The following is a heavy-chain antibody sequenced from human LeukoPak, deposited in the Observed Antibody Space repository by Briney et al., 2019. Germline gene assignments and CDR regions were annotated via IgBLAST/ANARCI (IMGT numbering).Heavy chain of an antibody. CDR3: AKTPRTRIAGNFDY. CDR2: ISYDGSNK. J-gene: IGHJ4*02. Sequence: GGSLRLSCAASGFTFSSYGMHWVRQAPGKGLEWVAVISYDGSNKYYADSVKGRFTISRDNSKNTLYLQMNSLRAEDTAVYYCAKTPRTRIAGNFDYWGQGTLVTVSS. V-gene: IGHV3-30*18. D-gene: IGHD6-13*01. CDR1: GFTFSSYG.